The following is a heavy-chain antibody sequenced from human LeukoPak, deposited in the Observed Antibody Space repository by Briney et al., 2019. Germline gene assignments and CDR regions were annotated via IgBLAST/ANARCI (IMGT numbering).Heavy chain of an antibody. Sequence: GGSLRLSCAASGFTFSSYGMHWVRQAPGKGLEWVAVIWYDGSNKYYADSVKGRFTISRDNSKNALYLQMNSLRAEDTAVYYCAKGSSSWYLEYFQHWGQGTLVTVSS. CDR3: AKGSSSWYLEYFQH. CDR2: IWYDGSNK. D-gene: IGHD6-13*01. CDR1: GFTFSSYG. J-gene: IGHJ1*01. V-gene: IGHV3-33*06.